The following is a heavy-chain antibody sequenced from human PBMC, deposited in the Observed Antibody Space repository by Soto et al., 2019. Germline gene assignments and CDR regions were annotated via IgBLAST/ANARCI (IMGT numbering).Heavy chain of an antibody. CDR3: ARRSGYYYYYYGMDV. Sequence: SETLSLTCAAYGGSFSGYYWSWIRQPPGKGLEWIGEINHSGSTNYNPSLKSRVTISVDTSKNQFSLKLSSVTAADTAVYYCARRSGYYYYYYGMDVWGQGTTVTVSS. CDR2: INHSGST. D-gene: IGHD3-3*01. J-gene: IGHJ6*02. V-gene: IGHV4-34*01. CDR1: GGSFSGYY.